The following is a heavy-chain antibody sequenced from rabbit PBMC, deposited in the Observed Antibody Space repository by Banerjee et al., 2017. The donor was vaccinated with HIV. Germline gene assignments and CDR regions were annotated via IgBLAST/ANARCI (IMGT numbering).Heavy chain of an antibody. CDR3: ARDLVGYRGYGYGKL. J-gene: IGHJ4*01. CDR2: IYNGDGST. D-gene: IGHD6-1*01. V-gene: IGHV1S45*01. CDR1: GFTLSSSNW. Sequence: QEQLVESGGDLVKPGASLTLTCTASGFTLSSSNWICWVRQAPGKGLEWIACIYNGDGSTCYASWVNGRFTVSKTSSTTVTLQMTSLTAADTATYFCARDLVGYRGYGYGKLWGPGTLVTVS.